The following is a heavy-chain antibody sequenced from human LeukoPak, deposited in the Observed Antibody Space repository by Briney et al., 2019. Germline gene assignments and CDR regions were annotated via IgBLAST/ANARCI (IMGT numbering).Heavy chain of an antibody. CDR3: ARQPSGTPGDY. Sequence: PSGTLSLTCAVSGGSLSNSNWWSWVRQPPGKGLEWVGYIYNGGRTSYNPSLKSRVTMSVDTSKNQFSLNLTSVTAADTAMYYCARQPSGTPGDYWGQGSLVTVSS. D-gene: IGHD1-26*01. CDR1: GGSLSNSNW. J-gene: IGHJ4*02. V-gene: IGHV4-4*02. CDR2: IYNGGRT.